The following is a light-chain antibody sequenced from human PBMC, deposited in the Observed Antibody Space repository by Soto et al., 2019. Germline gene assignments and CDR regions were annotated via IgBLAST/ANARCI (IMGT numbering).Light chain of an antibody. V-gene: IGKV3-20*01. J-gene: IGKJ5*01. Sequence: EIVLTLSAATLSLSPGERASLSCRASQSVSSFLAWCQQKPGQAPRLLIYGASRRATGIPDRFSGSASGTDFTLTISRLEPEDFAVYFCQQYSDLPMTFGQGTRLEIK. CDR2: GAS. CDR3: QQYSDLPMT. CDR1: QSVSSF.